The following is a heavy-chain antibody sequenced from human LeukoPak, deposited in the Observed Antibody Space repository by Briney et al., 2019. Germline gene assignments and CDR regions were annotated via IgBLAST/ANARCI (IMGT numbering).Heavy chain of an antibody. V-gene: IGHV3-48*03. CDR2: ISSDGYSI. CDR3: ARDHGLVAEPAFDV. CDR1: GFTFSTYE. D-gene: IGHD2-15*01. J-gene: IGHJ3*01. Sequence: PGESLRLSCAASGFTFSTYEMNWVRQAPGKGLEWVSFISSDGYSIYYADSVKGRFTISRDNAKNSLYLQMNSLRAEDTAVYYCARDHGLVAEPAFDVWGQGTMVTVSS.